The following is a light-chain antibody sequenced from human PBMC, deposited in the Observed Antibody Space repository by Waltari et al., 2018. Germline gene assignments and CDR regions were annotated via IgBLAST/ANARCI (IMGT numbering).Light chain of an antibody. CDR1: QSVLYSSNNKNY. Sequence: DIVITHSPDSLTVSLGERATLNCNSSQSVLYSSNNKNYLAWYQQKLGQPPKLLIYWASTRESGVPDRFSGSGSGTDFTLTISSLQAEDVAVYYCQQYYSTPMTFGQGTKVEIK. J-gene: IGKJ1*01. CDR2: WAS. CDR3: QQYYSTPMT. V-gene: IGKV4-1*01.